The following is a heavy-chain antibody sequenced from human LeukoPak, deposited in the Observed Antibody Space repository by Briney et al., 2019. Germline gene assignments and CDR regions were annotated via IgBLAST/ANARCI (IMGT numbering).Heavy chain of an antibody. Sequence: GGSLRLSCTASGFIFSNHGMLWVRQAPGKGLEWVAVIWYDGSDKFYADSVKGRFTIYRDNSKNTLCLQMNSLRAEDTAVYYCGRLRAFYFDYWGLGTLVTVSS. CDR3: GRLRAFYFDY. CDR2: IWYDGSDK. D-gene: IGHD5-12*01. V-gene: IGHV3-33*01. J-gene: IGHJ4*02. CDR1: GFIFSNHG.